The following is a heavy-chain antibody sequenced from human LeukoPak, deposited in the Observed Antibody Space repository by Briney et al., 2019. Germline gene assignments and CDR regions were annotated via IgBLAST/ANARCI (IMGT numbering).Heavy chain of an antibody. CDR2: ISYDGSNK. J-gene: IGHJ6*02. Sequence: PGRSLRLSCAASEFTFSSYGMHWVRQAPGKGLEWVAVISYDGSNKYYADSVKGRFTISRDNSKNTLYLQMNSLRAEDTAVYYCAKARNFPGDVWGQGTTVTVSS. D-gene: IGHD1-14*01. CDR3: AKARNFPGDV. CDR1: EFTFSSYG. V-gene: IGHV3-30*18.